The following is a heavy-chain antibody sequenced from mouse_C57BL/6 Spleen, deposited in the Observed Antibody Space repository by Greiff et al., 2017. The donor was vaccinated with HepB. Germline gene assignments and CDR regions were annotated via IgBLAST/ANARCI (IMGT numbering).Heavy chain of an antibody. V-gene: IGHV5-4*01. CDR1: GFTFSSYA. J-gene: IGHJ2*01. D-gene: IGHD2-5*01. CDR2: ISDGGSYT. Sequence: EVQGVESGGGLVKPGGSLKLSCAASGFTFSSYAMSWVRQTPEKRLEWVATISDGGSYTYYPDNVKGRFTISRDNAKNNLYLQMSHLKSEDTAMYYCARSYYSNYVFDYWGQGTTLTVSS. CDR3: ARSYYSNYVFDY.